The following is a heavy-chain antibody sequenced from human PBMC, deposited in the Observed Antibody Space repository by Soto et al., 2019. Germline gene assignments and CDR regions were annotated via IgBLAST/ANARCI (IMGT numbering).Heavy chain of an antibody. D-gene: IGHD5-12*01. Sequence: SETLSLTCTVSGGSISSYYWSWIRQPPGKGLQWIGYIYYSGSTNYNPSLKSRVTISVDTSKNQFSLKLSSVTAADTAVYYCARDRWATGGIVATQRDNAFDIWGQGTMVTVSS. CDR1: GGSISSYY. CDR2: IYYSGST. CDR3: ARDRWATGGIVATQRDNAFDI. J-gene: IGHJ3*02. V-gene: IGHV4-59*01.